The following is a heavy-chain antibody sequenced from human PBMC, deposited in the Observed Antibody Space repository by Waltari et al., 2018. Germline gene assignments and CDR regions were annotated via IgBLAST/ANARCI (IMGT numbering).Heavy chain of an antibody. CDR1: GFTFSSYS. CDR3: ARVEVIPYYYMDV. V-gene: IGHV3-48*04. J-gene: IGHJ6*03. Sequence: EVQLVESGGGLVQPGGSLRLSCAASGFTFSSYSMNWVRQAPGKGLEWVSYISSSSTIYYADSVKGRFTISRDNAKNSLYLQMNSLRAEDTAVYYCARVEVIPYYYMDVWGKGTTVTVSS. CDR2: ISSSSTI.